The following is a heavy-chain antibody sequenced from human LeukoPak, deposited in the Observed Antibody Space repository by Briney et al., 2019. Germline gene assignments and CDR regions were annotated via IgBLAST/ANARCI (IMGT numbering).Heavy chain of an antibody. CDR2: IIPIFGTA. Sequence: SVKVSCKASGGTFSSYAISWVRQAPGQGLEWMGGIIPIFGTANYAQKFQGGVTITADKSTSTAYMELSSLRSEDTAVYYCARNSLVRGVPPDYWGQGTLVTVSS. J-gene: IGHJ4*02. V-gene: IGHV1-69*06. CDR3: ARNSLVRGVPPDY. CDR1: GGTFSSYA. D-gene: IGHD3-10*01.